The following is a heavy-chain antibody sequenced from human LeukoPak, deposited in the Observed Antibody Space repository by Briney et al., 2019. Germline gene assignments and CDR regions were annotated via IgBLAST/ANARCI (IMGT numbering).Heavy chain of an antibody. V-gene: IGHV4-39*07. CDR2: MSYSGTT. CDR1: GGSISSSGYY. Sequence: KPSETLSLTCTVSGGSISSSGYYWGWIRQPPGKGLEWIASMSYSGTTYYNPSLKSRVTISVDTSKNQFSLKLSSVTAADTAVYYCARGGVYLSHLGYWGQGTLVTVSS. J-gene: IGHJ4*02. D-gene: IGHD3-16*01. CDR3: ARGGVYLSHLGY.